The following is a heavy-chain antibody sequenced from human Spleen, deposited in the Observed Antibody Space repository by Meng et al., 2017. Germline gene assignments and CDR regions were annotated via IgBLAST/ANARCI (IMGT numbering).Heavy chain of an antibody. CDR3: VRSRAWVRTGLDP. Sequence: QPPLQESGPGLVKPSETLSLTCSVSGDSISSSDSYWGWIRQSPGKGLEWIGSIGHSGFTYYTPSLESRVTVSVDTSRSQFSLELTSVTAADTAVYYCVRSRAWVRTGLDPWGQGTLVTVSS. D-gene: IGHD1/OR15-1a*01. J-gene: IGHJ5*02. CDR1: GDSISSSDSY. V-gene: IGHV4-39*01. CDR2: IGHSGFT.